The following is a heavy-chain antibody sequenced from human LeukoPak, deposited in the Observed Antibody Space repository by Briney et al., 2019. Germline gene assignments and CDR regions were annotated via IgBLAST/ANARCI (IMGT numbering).Heavy chain of an antibody. Sequence: SETLSLTCAVSGYSISSGYYWGWIRQPPGKGLEWIGSIYHSGSTYNNPSLKSRVTISVDASKNQSSLKLSSVTAADTAVYYCASPLGYCSSTSCEGAFDIWGQGTMVTVSS. CDR1: GYSISSGYY. J-gene: IGHJ3*02. CDR2: IYHSGST. D-gene: IGHD2-2*01. V-gene: IGHV4-38-2*01. CDR3: ASPLGYCSSTSCEGAFDI.